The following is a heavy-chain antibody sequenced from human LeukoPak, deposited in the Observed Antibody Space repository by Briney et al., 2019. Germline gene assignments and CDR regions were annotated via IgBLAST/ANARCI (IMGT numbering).Heavy chain of an antibody. Sequence: GGSLRLSCVASGLTVSNHWMSWVRQAPGKGLEWVANIREERGQEYYVDSVKGRFTNSKNSAKNSLYLQMNTLRVEDTAMYYCASLDTAKQPLANHWGQGTLVTVSS. CDR2: IREERGQE. J-gene: IGHJ5*02. CDR3: ASLDTAKQPLANH. CDR1: GLTVSNHW. D-gene: IGHD5-18*01. V-gene: IGHV3-7*03.